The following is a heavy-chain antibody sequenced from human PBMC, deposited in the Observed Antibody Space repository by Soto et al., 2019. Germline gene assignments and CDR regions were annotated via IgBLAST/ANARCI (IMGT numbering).Heavy chain of an antibody. D-gene: IGHD3-22*01. CDR2: ISTYNGNT. V-gene: IGHV1-18*01. J-gene: IGHJ4*02. CDR1: GYTFDRYG. CDR3: AREWGYDSNDYYYAY. Sequence: QVQLVQSGAEVKKPGASVKVSCKASGYTFDRYGISWVRQAPGQGLEWMGWISTYNGNTNYAQKFQGRVTIIADESTSTVYMELSSLRSEDTAMYYCAREWGYDSNDYYYAYWGQGTLVIVSS.